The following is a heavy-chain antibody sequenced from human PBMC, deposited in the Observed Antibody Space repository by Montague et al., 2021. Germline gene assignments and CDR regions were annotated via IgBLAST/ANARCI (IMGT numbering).Heavy chain of an antibody. V-gene: IGHV4-59*08. CDR2: IYDSGTT. D-gene: IGHD7-27*01. CDR3: ARLLGIRAPFDY. J-gene: IGHJ4*02. CDR1: GGSISEFY. Sequence: SETLSLTCTVTGGSISEFYWSWIRQSPEKGLEWIGYIYDSGTTNYNPSLKSRVTISADTSMNQFSLNLRSVTAADTAVYFCARLLGIRAPFDYWGQGTLVTVSS.